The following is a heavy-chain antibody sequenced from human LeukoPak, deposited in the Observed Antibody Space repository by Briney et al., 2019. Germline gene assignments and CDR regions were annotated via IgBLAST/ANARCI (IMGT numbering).Heavy chain of an antibody. Sequence: ASVKVSCKASGYTFTSYGISWVRQAPGQGLEWMGWISAYNGNTNYAQKLQGRVTMTTDTSTSTAYMELRSLRSDDTAVYYCASNRYYYDSSGEDYWGQGTLVTVSS. CDR2: ISAYNGNT. J-gene: IGHJ4*02. V-gene: IGHV1-18*01. D-gene: IGHD3-22*01. CDR3: ASNRYYYDSSGEDY. CDR1: GYTFTSYG.